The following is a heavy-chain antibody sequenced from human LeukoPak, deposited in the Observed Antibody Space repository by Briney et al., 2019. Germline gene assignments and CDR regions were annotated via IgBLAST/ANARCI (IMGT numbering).Heavy chain of an antibody. J-gene: IGHJ3*02. CDR2: INAGNGNT. CDR1: GGTFSSYA. V-gene: IGHV1-3*01. Sequence: PRASVKVSCKASGGTFSSYAISWVRQAPGQGLEWMGWINAGNGNTKYSQKFQGRVTITRDTSASTAYMELSSLRSEDTAVYYCARVPAKLGAFDIWGQGTMVTVSS. D-gene: IGHD7-27*01. CDR3: ARVPAKLGAFDI.